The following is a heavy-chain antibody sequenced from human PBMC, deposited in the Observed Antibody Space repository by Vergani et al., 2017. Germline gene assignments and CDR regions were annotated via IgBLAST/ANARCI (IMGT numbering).Heavy chain of an antibody. J-gene: IGHJ6*02. CDR3: ARESIGSSGKNYYYYGMDV. D-gene: IGHD6-19*01. CDR1: GFTFSSYW. V-gene: IGHV3-74*01. Sequence: EVQLVESGGGLVQPGGSLRLSCAASGFTFSSYWMHWVRQAPGKGLVWVSRINSDGSSTSYADSVKGRFTISRDNAKNTLYLQMNSLRAEDTAVYYCARESIGSSGKNYYYYGMDVWGQGTTVTVSS. CDR2: INSDGSST.